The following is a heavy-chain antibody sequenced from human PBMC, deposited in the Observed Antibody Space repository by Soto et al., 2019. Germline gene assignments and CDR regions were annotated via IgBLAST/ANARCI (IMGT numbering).Heavy chain of an antibody. CDR2: IYHSGST. V-gene: IGHV4-4*02. D-gene: IGHD6-13*01. CDR1: GGSISSSNW. Sequence: SETLSLTCAVSGGSISSSNWWSWVRQPPGKGLEWIGEIYHSGSTNYNPSLKSRVTISVDKSKNQFSLKLSSVTAADTAVYYCARDSGIAAAGTNYYYYGMDVWGQGTTVTVSS. CDR3: ARDSGIAAAGTNYYYYGMDV. J-gene: IGHJ6*02.